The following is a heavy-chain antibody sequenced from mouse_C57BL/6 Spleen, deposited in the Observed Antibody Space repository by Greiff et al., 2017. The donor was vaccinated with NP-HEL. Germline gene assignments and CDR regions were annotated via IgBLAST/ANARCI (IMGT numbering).Heavy chain of an antibody. CDR1: GFTFSDYG. CDR2: ISSGSSTI. CDR3: ARRTTVVALDY. V-gene: IGHV5-17*01. J-gene: IGHJ2*01. D-gene: IGHD1-1*01. Sequence: EVMLVESGGGLVKPGGSLKLSCEASGFTFSDYGMHWVRQAPEKGLEWVAYISSGSSTIYYADTVKGRFTFARDNAKNTLFLQMTSLRSEDTAMYYCARRTTVVALDYWGQGTTLTVSS.